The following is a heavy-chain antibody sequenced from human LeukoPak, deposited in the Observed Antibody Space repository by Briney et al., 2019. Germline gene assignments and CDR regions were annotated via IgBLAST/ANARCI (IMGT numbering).Heavy chain of an antibody. CDR1: GGSISSYY. CDR3: ARGESSGSNWFDP. V-gene: IGHV4-59*01. CDR2: IYYSGST. J-gene: IGHJ5*02. Sequence: SETLSLTCTVSGGSISSYYWSWIRQPPGKGLEWIGYIYYSGSTNYNPSLRSRVTISVDTSKNQFSLKLSSVTAADTAVYYCARGESSGSNWFDPWGQGTLVTVSS. D-gene: IGHD3-22*01.